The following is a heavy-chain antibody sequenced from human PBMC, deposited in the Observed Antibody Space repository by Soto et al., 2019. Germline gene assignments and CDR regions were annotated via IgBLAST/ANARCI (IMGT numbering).Heavy chain of an antibody. CDR3: VGRASSYFKH. Sequence: SETLSLTCTVSGGSISSYYWSWIRQPPGKGLEWIGYIYYSGSTNYNPSLKSRVTISVDTSKNQFSLKLSFVTAADTAVYYCVGRASSYFKHWGQGTLVTVSS. CDR2: IYYSGST. V-gene: IGHV4-59*01. CDR1: GGSISSYY. D-gene: IGHD2-15*01. J-gene: IGHJ1*01.